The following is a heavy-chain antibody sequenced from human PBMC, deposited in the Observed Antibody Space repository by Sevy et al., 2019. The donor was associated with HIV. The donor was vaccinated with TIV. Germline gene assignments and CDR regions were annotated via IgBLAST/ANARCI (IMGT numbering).Heavy chain of an antibody. V-gene: IGHV3-48*03. D-gene: IGHD3-9*01. J-gene: IGHJ6*03. CDR3: ARDPPETGPKYSYFMDV. CDR1: GFTLSSHE. Sequence: GGSLRLSCEASGFTLSSHEMNWVRQVPGKGLEWVSYISSGSSTKFYTDSVKGRFTISRDNAKNSLYLHMDSLRVEDTAVYYCARDPPETGPKYSYFMDVCGKGTTVTVSS. CDR2: ISSGSSTK.